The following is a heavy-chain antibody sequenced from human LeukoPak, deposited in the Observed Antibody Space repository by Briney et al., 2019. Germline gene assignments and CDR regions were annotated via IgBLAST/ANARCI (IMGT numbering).Heavy chain of an antibody. Sequence: VASAKVSCKASGGTFSSYAVSWVRQAPGQGLEWMGGIIPIFGTTNYAQKFQGRVTITADESTSTAYMELSSLRSEDTAVYYCARGNLPLGGWYNYWGQGTLVTVSS. CDR2: IIPIFGTT. CDR1: GGTFSSYA. CDR3: ARGNLPLGGWYNY. V-gene: IGHV1-69*13. D-gene: IGHD3-16*01. J-gene: IGHJ4*02.